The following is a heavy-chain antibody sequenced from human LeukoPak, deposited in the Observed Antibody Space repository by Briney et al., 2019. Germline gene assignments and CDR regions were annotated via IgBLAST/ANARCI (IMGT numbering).Heavy chain of an antibody. CDR3: ARLSGATMIVVASSGVFDY. D-gene: IGHD3-22*01. J-gene: IGHJ4*02. CDR2: ISSSSSYI. Sequence: GGSLRLSCAASGFTFSSYSMNWVRQAPGKGLEWVSSISSSSSYIYYADSVKGRFTISRDNAKNSLYLQMNSLRAEDTAVYYCARLSGATMIVVASSGVFDYWGQGTLVTVSS. CDR1: GFTFSSYS. V-gene: IGHV3-21*01.